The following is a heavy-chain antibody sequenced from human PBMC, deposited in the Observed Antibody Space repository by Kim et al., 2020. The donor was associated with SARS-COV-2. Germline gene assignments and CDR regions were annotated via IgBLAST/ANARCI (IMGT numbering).Heavy chain of an antibody. Sequence: QQFQGRVTISRDTSATTAYMELSGLRSEDTAVYYCAREGGAVGATSGGFDYWGQGALVTVSS. V-gene: IGHV1-3*01. J-gene: IGHJ4*02. D-gene: IGHD1-26*01. CDR3: AREGGAVGATSGGFDY.